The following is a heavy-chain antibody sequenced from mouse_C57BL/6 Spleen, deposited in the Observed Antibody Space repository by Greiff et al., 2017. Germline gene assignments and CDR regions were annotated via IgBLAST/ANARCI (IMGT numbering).Heavy chain of an antibody. V-gene: IGHV14-4*01. CDR3: TLYGNIFDY. J-gene: IGHJ2*01. CDR2: IDPENGDT. CDR1: GFNIKDDY. D-gene: IGHD2-1*01. Sequence: VQLQQSGAELVRPGASVKLSCTASGFNIKDDYMHWVKQRPEQGLEWIGWIDPENGDTEYASKFQGKATITADTSSNTAYLQLSSLTSEDTAVYYCTLYGNIFDYWGQGTTLTVSS.